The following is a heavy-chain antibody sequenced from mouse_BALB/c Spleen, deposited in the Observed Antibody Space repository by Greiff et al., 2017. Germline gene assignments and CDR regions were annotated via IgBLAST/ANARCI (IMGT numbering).Heavy chain of an antibody. J-gene: IGHJ4*01. CDR2: ISSGSSTI. V-gene: IGHV5-17*02. CDR1: GFTFSSFG. CDR3: ARYYYPFYAMDY. Sequence: DVHLVESGGGLVQPGGSRKLSCAASGFTFSSFGMHWVRQAPEKGLEWVAYISSGSSTIYYADTVKGRFTISRDNPKNTLFLQMTSLRSEDTAMYYCARYYYPFYAMDYWGQGTSVTVSS. D-gene: IGHD2-1*01.